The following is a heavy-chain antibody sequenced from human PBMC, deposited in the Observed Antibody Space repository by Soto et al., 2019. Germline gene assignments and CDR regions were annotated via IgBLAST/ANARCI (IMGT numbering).Heavy chain of an antibody. D-gene: IGHD3-22*01. Sequence: PGASLKISCKGSGYHFTSYWIGWVHQMHGKGLEWMGIIYPGDSDTRYSPSFQGQVTISADKSISTAYLQWSSLKASDTAMYYCARSITMIVVEDAFDIWGQGTMVTVSS. CDR3: ARSITMIVVEDAFDI. V-gene: IGHV5-51*07. CDR2: IYPGDSDT. J-gene: IGHJ3*02. CDR1: GYHFTSYW.